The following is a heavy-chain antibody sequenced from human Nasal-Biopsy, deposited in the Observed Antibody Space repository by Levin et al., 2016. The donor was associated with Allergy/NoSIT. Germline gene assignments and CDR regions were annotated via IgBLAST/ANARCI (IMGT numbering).Heavy chain of an antibody. J-gene: IGHJ5*02. D-gene: IGHD6-19*01. Sequence: ASVKVSCKASGYIFTDYSIHWVRQAPGQGLEWMGWINAPYGYTKYSQKFHDRVTITRDTSASTAYMELSNLRSEDTAVYYCARDLSSGSNWFDPWGQGTLVIVSS. V-gene: IGHV1-3*01. CDR3: ARDLSSGSNWFDP. CDR1: GYIFTDYS. CDR2: INAPYGYT.